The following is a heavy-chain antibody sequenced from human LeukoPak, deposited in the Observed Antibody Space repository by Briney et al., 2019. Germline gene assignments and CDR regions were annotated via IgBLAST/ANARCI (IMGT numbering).Heavy chain of an antibody. CDR2: INENGRDG. CDR3: ARDRSELYYYDSSGYYPIGY. CDR1: GFTFSPYW. Sequence: GGSLRLSCAASGFTFSPYWMSWVRQAPGKGLEWVATINENGRDGYYVDSVKGRFSVSRDNARNSPYLQMNSLRAEDTAVYYCARDRSELYYYDSSGYYPIGYWGQGTLVTVSS. D-gene: IGHD3-22*01. J-gene: IGHJ4*02. V-gene: IGHV3-7*01.